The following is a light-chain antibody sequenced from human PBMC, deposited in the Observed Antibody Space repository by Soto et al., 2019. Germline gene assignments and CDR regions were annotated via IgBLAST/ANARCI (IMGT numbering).Light chain of an antibody. V-gene: IGLV6-57*04. J-gene: IGLJ1*01. Sequence: NFMLTQPHSVSESPGKTVTISCTRSSGSIASNYVQWYQQRPGSAPTTVIYEDNERPSGVPDRFSGSIDRSSNSASLTISGLKTDDEADYYCQSYYSSSYVFGSGTKVTVL. CDR2: EDN. CDR1: SGSIASNY. CDR3: QSYYSSSYV.